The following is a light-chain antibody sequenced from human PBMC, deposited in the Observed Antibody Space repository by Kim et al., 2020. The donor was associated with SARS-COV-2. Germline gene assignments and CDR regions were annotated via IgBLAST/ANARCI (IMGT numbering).Light chain of an antibody. Sequence: QPVLTQSPSASASLGASVKLTCTLSSGHSSYAIAWNQQQTEKGPRYLMKINSDGSHSNGDGITDRFSGSSSGAERYLTISSLQSEDEDDYYCQTWGSGIWVFGGGTQLTVL. V-gene: IGLV4-69*01. J-gene: IGLJ3*02. CDR1: SGHSSYA. CDR3: QTWGSGIWV. CDR2: INSDGSH.